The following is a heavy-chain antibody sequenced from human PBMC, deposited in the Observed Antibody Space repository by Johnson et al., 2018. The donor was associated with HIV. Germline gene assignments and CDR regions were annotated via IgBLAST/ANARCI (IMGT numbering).Heavy chain of an antibody. CDR3: ARGGDYDEGAFDI. CDR2: ISFAGSTI. D-gene: IGHD4-17*01. Sequence: QVQLVESGGGVVQPGRSLRLSCAASGFSFSDSAMHWVRQAPGKGLEWVAVISFAGSTIYYANSVKGRFTISRDNSKNTLYLQMNSLRAEDTAVYYCARGGDYDEGAFDIWGQGTMVTVSS. V-gene: IGHV3-30-3*01. CDR1: GFSFSDSA. J-gene: IGHJ3*02.